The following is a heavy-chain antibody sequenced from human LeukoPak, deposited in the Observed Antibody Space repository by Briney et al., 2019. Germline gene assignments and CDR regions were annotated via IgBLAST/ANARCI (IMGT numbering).Heavy chain of an antibody. CDR2: IYYSGSS. CDR3: ARGLGNSDWFDP. CDR1: GGSLTTYY. V-gene: IGHV4-59*01. J-gene: IGHJ5*02. D-gene: IGHD4-23*01. Sequence: SEALSLTCTVSGGSLTTYYWTWIRPPPGKGRESIGYIYYSGSSNYNPSLKSRVTMSVDTSKNQFSLKLSSVTAADTAVYYCARGLGNSDWFDPWGQGTLVTVSS.